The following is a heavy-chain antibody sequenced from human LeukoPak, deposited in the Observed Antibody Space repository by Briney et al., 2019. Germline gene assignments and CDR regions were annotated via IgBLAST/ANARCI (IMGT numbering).Heavy chain of an antibody. CDR2: IYYSGST. J-gene: IGHJ6*03. V-gene: IGHV4-59*11. CDR1: GGSISSHY. CDR3: ARDPESSSGYYYYYMDV. Sequence: SETLSLTCTVSGGSISSHYWSWIRQPPGKGLEWIGYIYYSGSTNYTPSLKRRVTISVDTSKNQFSLKLSSVTAADTAVYYCARDPESSSGYYYYYMDVWGKGTTVTVSS. D-gene: IGHD6-6*01.